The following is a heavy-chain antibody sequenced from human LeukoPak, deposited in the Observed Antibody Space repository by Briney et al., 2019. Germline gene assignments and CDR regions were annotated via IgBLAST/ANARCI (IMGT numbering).Heavy chain of an antibody. CDR1: GGSFSGYY. D-gene: IGHD3-10*01. Sequence: SETLSLTCAVYGGSFSGYYWSWIRQPPGKGLEWIGEINHSGSTNYNPSLKSRVTISVDTSKNQFSLKLSSVTAADTAVYYCARGLEGRFTIMFDPWGQGTLVTVSS. V-gene: IGHV4-34*01. J-gene: IGHJ5*02. CDR2: INHSGST. CDR3: ARGLEGRFTIMFDP.